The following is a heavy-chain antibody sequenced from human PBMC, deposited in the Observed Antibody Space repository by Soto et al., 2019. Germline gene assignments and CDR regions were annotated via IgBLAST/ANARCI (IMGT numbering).Heavy chain of an antibody. Sequence: QVQLQESGPGLVKPSETLSLTCAVSGYSISSGYYWGWIRQPPGKGLEWIGSIYHSGSTYYNPSLKSRVTISVDTSKSQFSLKLSSVTAADTAVYYCAREIGVAYYDILTGYHIDYWGQGTLVTVSS. CDR1: GYSISSGYY. J-gene: IGHJ4*02. CDR2: IYHSGST. D-gene: IGHD3-9*01. V-gene: IGHV4-38-2*02. CDR3: AREIGVAYYDILTGYHIDY.